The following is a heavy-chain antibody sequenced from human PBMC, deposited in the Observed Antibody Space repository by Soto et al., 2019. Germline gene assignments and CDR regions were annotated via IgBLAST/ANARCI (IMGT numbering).Heavy chain of an antibody. J-gene: IGHJ5*02. CDR2: IYYSGST. V-gene: IGHV4-30-4*01. Sequence: QVQLQESGPGLVKPSQTLSLTCTVSGGSISSGDYYWSWIRQPPGKGLEWIGYIYYSGSTYYNPSLQSRVNISVDTSKNQFSLKLSSVTAADTAVYYCARYSGYEGLRFDPWGQGTLVTVSS. CDR1: GGSISSGDYY. CDR3: ARYSGYEGLRFDP. D-gene: IGHD5-12*01.